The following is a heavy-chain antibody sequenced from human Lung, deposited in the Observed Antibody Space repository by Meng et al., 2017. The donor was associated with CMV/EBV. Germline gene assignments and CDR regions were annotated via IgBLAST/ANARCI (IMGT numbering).Heavy chain of an antibody. CDR3: ARASYGSGSPLGESWFDP. CDR2: IHSSGST. D-gene: IGHD3-10*01. J-gene: IGHJ5*02. CDR1: VGSISSGGYY. Sequence: QVPSQGRGHGQGKPSQTLSLTCTVSVGSISSGGYYWSWIRQHPGKGLEWIGYIHSSGSTYYNPSLRSRLTISVDTSKNQFSLKLSSVTAADTAVYYCARASYGSGSPLGESWFDPWGQGTLVTVSS. V-gene: IGHV4-31*03.